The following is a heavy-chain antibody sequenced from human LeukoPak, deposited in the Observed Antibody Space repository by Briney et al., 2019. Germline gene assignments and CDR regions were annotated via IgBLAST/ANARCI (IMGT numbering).Heavy chain of an antibody. J-gene: IGHJ4*02. CDR1: GYTFTGYY. Sequence: GASVKVSCKASGYTFTGYYMHWVRQAPGQGLEWMGWINPNSGGTNYAQKFQGRVTMTRDTSISTAYMELSRLRSDDTAVYYCARVGSVEMATINFDYWGQGTLVTVSS. D-gene: IGHD5-24*01. CDR2: INPNSGGT. V-gene: IGHV1-2*02. CDR3: ARVGSVEMATINFDY.